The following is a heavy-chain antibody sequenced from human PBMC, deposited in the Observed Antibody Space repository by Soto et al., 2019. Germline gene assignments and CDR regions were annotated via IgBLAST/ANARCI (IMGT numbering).Heavy chain of an antibody. CDR2: IYYSGST. Sequence: SETLSLTCTVSGGSISSGGYYWSWIRQHAGKGLEWIGYIYYSGSTYYNPSLKSRVTISVDTSKNQFSLKLSSVTAADTAVYYCARGKTGTTFSFDYWGQGTMVTVSS. V-gene: IGHV4-31*03. CDR1: GGSISSGGYY. D-gene: IGHD1-7*01. CDR3: ARGKTGTTFSFDY. J-gene: IGHJ4*02.